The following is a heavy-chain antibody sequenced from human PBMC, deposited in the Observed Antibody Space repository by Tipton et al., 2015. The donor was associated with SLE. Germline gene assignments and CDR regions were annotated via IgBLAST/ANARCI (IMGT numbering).Heavy chain of an antibody. J-gene: IGHJ4*02. CDR1: GDSITTNYY. Sequence: GLVKPSETLSLSCTVSGDSITTNYYWAWIRQPPGKGPEWIGYIYYSGSTNYNPSLKSRVTISVDTSKNQFSLKLSSVTAADTAVYYCARSRYYYDSKFDYWGQGTLVTVSS. D-gene: IGHD3-22*01. V-gene: IGHV4-59*01. CDR2: IYYSGST. CDR3: ARSRYYYDSKFDY.